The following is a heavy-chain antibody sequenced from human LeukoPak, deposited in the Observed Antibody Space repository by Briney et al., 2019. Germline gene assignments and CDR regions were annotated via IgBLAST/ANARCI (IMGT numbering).Heavy chain of an antibody. D-gene: IGHD3-10*01. J-gene: IGHJ4*02. CDR3: AKEHDGSGILYYFDY. CDR1: GFTFSSYA. CDR2: ITRSGGST. Sequence: PGGSLRLSCVVSGFTFSSYAMSWVRQAPGKGLEWVSAITRSGGSTYYADSVKGRFTISRDNSKNTLYLQMNSLRAEDTAVYYCAKEHDGSGILYYFDYWGQGTLVTVSS. V-gene: IGHV3-23*01.